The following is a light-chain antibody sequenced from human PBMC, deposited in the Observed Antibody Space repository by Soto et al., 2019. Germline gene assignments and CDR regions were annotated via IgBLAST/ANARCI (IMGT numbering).Light chain of an antibody. Sequence: EIVLTQSPGTLSLSPGERATLSCRASRSVADRFLAWYQQKPGQAPRLLIHRASTRAPGLPDRFSGRGSGTDFSLIISRLVPEDFAVYYCQQYNEWPPTFGQGTRVEIK. CDR1: RSVADRF. J-gene: IGKJ1*01. CDR2: RAS. CDR3: QQYNEWPPT. V-gene: IGKV3-20*01.